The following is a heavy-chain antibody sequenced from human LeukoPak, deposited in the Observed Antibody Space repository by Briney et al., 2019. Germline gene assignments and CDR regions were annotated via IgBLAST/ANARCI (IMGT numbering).Heavy chain of an antibody. Sequence: PGGSLRLSCAGSGFTVSSKYMSWVRQAPGKGLEWVSVIYSGGSTDYADSVKGRFTMSRDNSKNMLYLQMNSLRVDDTAVYFCARGRGYSGYDVSLPFDYWGQGTLVTVSS. V-gene: IGHV3-66*01. CDR1: GFTVSSKY. CDR3: ARGRGYSGYDVSLPFDY. J-gene: IGHJ4*02. CDR2: IYSGGST. D-gene: IGHD5-12*01.